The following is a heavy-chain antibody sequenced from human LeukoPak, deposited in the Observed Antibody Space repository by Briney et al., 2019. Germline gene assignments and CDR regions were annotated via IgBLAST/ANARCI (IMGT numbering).Heavy chain of an antibody. CDR3: AELGITMIGGV. D-gene: IGHD3-10*02. Sequence: GGSLRLSCVASGFTFSSYEMNWVRQAPGKGLEWVSYISSSGSTIYYADSVKGRFTISRDNAENSLYLQMNSLRAEDTAVYYCAELGITMIGGVWGKGTTVTISS. V-gene: IGHV3-48*03. J-gene: IGHJ6*04. CDR1: GFTFSSYE. CDR2: ISSSGSTI.